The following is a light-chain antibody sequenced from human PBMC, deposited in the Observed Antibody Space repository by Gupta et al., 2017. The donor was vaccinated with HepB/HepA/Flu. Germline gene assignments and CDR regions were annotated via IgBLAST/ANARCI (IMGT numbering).Light chain of an antibody. Sequence: SSELTQDPAVSVALGQTVRITCQGDGLRSYYASWYQQKPGQAPVLVFYGQNTRPSGIPDRFSASRSGITASLTITAAQAEDEADYYCISLDRSDNWVFGGGTKVTVL. J-gene: IGLJ3*02. CDR2: GQN. V-gene: IGLV3-19*01. CDR3: ISLDRSDNWV. CDR1: GLRSYY.